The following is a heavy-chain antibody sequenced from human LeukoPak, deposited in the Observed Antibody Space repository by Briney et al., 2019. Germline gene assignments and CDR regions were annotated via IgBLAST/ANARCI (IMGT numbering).Heavy chain of an antibody. J-gene: IGHJ4*02. Sequence: PGGSLRLSCAASGFTFDDYGMSWVRQSPGKGLELVSDVNWSGGTTGYSDSVKGRFTISRDNAKNSLYLQMNSLRAEDTAVYYCASEIIFGSFDYWGQGTLVTVSS. CDR1: GFTFDDYG. CDR3: ASEIIFGSFDY. CDR2: VNWSGGTT. V-gene: IGHV3-20*04. D-gene: IGHD3-3*01.